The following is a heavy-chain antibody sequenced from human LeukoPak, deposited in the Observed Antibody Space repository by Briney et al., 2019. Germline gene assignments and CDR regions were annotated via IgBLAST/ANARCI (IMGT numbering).Heavy chain of an antibody. J-gene: IGHJ4*02. CDR1: GFTFSSYA. Sequence: GGSLRLSCAASGFTFSSYAMHWVRQAPGKGLEWVAVISYDGSNKYYADSVKGRFTISRDNSKNTLYLQMNSLRAEDTAVYYCARGGGEMATMNPGYWGQGTLVTVSS. D-gene: IGHD5-24*01. CDR3: ARGGGEMATMNPGY. V-gene: IGHV3-30-3*01. CDR2: ISYDGSNK.